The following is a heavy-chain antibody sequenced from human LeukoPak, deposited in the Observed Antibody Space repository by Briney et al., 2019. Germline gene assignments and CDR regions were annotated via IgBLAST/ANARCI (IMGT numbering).Heavy chain of an antibody. CDR1: GFTFSGYW. CDR3: AKSDWFDP. J-gene: IGHJ5*02. CDR2: IKGDGSST. Sequence: GGSLRLSCVASGFTFSGYWMHWVRQAPGKGLEWVLRIKGDGSSTSYADSVKGRFTISRDNAKNTLYLQMNSLRAEDTAVYYCAKSDWFDPWGQGTLVTVSS. V-gene: IGHV3-74*01.